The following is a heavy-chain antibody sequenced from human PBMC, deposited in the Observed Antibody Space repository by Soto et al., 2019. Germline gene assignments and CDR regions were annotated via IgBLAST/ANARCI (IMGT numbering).Heavy chain of an antibody. J-gene: IGHJ4*02. D-gene: IGHD2-15*01. CDR3: ARVGCSGVSCIDY. Sequence: EVQLVESGGGLVQPGGSLRLSCAVSGFTLSSYWMHWVRQVPGKGLVWVSRMNSDGSSTSYADSVKGRFTISRDNAKNTLYLQMHSLRADDTGLYSCARVGCSGVSCIDYWGQGTLVTVTS. CDR1: GFTLSSYW. CDR2: MNSDGSST. V-gene: IGHV3-74*01.